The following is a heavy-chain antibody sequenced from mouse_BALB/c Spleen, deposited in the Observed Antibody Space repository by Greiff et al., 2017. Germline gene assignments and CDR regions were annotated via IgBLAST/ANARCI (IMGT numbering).Heavy chain of an antibody. CDR1: GFTFSSFG. CDR3: ARITTAGY. J-gene: IGHJ2*01. D-gene: IGHD1-2*01. V-gene: IGHV5-17*02. CDR2: ISSGSSTI. Sequence: EVQGVESGGGLVQPGGSRKLSCAASGFTFSSFGMHWVRQAPEKGLEWVAYISSGSSTIYYADTVKGRFTISRDNPKNTLFLQMTSLRSEDTAMYYCARITTAGYWGQGTTLTVAS.